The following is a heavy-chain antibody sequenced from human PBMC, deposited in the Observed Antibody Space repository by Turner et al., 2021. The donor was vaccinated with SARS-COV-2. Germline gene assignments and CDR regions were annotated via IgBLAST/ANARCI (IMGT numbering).Heavy chain of an antibody. D-gene: IGHD3-10*01. CDR1: GGSISSNPYY. CDR2: IYYSGST. V-gene: IGHV4-39*01. Sequence: LQLQESGPGRVKPSETQALTSTASGGSISSNPYYWGWIRQPPGKGLEWIGSIYYSGSTYYNPSLKSRVAISVDTSKNQFSLKLSSVTAADTAVYYCARRSEGYYGSGSHWFDPWGQGTLVTVSS. J-gene: IGHJ5*02. CDR3: ARRSEGYYGSGSHWFDP.